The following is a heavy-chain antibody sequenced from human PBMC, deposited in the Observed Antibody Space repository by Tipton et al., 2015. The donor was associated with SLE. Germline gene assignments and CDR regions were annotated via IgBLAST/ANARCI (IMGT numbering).Heavy chain of an antibody. Sequence: TLSLTCSIYGESFGGYYWSWIRQPPGKGLEWIGSIYYSGSTYYNPSLKSRVTISVDTSKNQFSLKLSSVTAADTAVYYCARVQAYEGFDPWGQGTLVTVSS. V-gene: IGHV4-34*01. CDR3: ARVQAYEGFDP. D-gene: IGHD3-16*01. J-gene: IGHJ5*02. CDR1: GESFGGYY. CDR2: IYYSGST.